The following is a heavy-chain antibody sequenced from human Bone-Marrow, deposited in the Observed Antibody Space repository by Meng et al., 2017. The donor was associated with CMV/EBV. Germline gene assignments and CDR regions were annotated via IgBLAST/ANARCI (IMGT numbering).Heavy chain of an antibody. D-gene: IGHD4-17*01. J-gene: IGHJ4*02. Sequence: CKDMGCTFSADAISWGRQAPGEGLGWIGVYIPIFGTRNYAQKFKSRVTITADESTTPAYMELSSLRSEDTAVYYCARGWGGDQEAIDYWGQGTLVTVSS. V-gene: IGHV1-69*01. CDR2: YIPIFGTR. CDR3: ARGWGGDQEAIDY. CDR1: GCTFSADA.